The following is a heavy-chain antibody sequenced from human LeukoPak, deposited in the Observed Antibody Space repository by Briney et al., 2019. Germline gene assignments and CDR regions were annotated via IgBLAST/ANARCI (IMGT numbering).Heavy chain of an antibody. CDR1: GFTFNNYA. Sequence: GGSLRLSCAASGFTFNNYAMTWVRPAPGKGLGWVAVINGGGSSYYAYSVKGRFTVSRDNSKNTLYLQMNSLRDEDTAVYYCAKCQGYNYGDSIDYWGQGTLVTVSS. V-gene: IGHV3-23*01. CDR3: AKCQGYNYGDSIDY. CDR2: INGGGSS. D-gene: IGHD5-18*01. J-gene: IGHJ4*02.